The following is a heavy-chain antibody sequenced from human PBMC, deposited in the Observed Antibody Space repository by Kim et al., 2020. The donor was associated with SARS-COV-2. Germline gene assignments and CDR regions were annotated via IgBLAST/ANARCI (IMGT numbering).Heavy chain of an antibody. CDR3: AREKDRQRWLQLRGGACFDY. J-gene: IGHJ4*02. Sequence: GGSLRLSCAASGFTFSSYAMHWVRQAPGKGLEWVAVISYDGSNKYYADSVKGRFTISRDNSKNTLYLQMNSLRAEDTAVYYCAREKDRQRWLQLRGGACFDYWGQGTLVTVSS. CDR2: ISYDGSNK. D-gene: IGHD5-12*01. V-gene: IGHV3-30*04. CDR1: GFTFSSYA.